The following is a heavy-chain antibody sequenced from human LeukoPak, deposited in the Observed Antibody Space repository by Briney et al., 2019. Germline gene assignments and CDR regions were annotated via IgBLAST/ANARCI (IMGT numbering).Heavy chain of an antibody. CDR3: AREGIYLKSSLEY. J-gene: IGHJ4*02. Sequence: GGSLRLSCAASGFTFSSYGMHWVRQAPGKGLEWVASIWYEGRTKYYIDSVKGRFTISRDNSRSTLNLQMNSLRAEGTAMYYCAREGIYLKSSLEYWGQGIPVTVSS. V-gene: IGHV3-33*01. D-gene: IGHD5-12*01. CDR1: GFTFSSYG. CDR2: IWYEGRTK.